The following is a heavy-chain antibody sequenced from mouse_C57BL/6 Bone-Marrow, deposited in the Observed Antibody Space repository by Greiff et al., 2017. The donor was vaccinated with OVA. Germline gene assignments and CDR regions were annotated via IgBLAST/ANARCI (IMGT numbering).Heavy chain of an antibody. Sequence: EVKVVESGGGLVKPGGSLKLSCAASGFTFSSYAMSWVRQTPEKRLEWVATISDGGSYTYYPDNVKGRFTISRDNAKNNLYLQMSHLESEDNAMYYCARDGAWFAYWGQGTLVTVSA. V-gene: IGHV5-4*01. CDR2: ISDGGSYT. CDR1: GFTFSSYA. CDR3: ARDGAWFAY. J-gene: IGHJ3*01.